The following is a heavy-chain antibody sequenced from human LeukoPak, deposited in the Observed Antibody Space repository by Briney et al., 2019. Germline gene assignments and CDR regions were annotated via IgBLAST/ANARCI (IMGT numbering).Heavy chain of an antibody. CDR2: ISSSSSYI. CDR3: AREVSYLGYYYGMDV. V-gene: IGHV3-21*01. Sequence: GGSLRLSCAASGFTFSSYSMNWVRQAPGKGLEWVSSISSSSSYIYYADSVKGRFTISRDNAKNSLYLQMNSLRAEDTAVYYCAREVSYLGYYYGMDVWGQGTTVTVSS. D-gene: IGHD2-8*01. J-gene: IGHJ6*02. CDR1: GFTFSSYS.